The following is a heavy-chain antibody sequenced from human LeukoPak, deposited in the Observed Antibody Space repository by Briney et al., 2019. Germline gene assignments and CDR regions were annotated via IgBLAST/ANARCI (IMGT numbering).Heavy chain of an antibody. Sequence: PSETLSLTYTVSGGSMSPYHWGWIRQPPGKGLEWTGYIYYSGSTNYNPSLKSRVTISVDTSKNQFSPKLSSVTAADTAIYYCARAVSGRFDYWGQGTLVTVSS. D-gene: IGHD6-19*01. CDR2: IYYSGST. V-gene: IGHV4-59*08. CDR1: GGSMSPYH. J-gene: IGHJ4*02. CDR3: ARAVSGRFDY.